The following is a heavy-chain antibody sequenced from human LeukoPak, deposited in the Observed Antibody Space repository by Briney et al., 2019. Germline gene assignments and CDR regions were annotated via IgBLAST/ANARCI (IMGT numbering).Heavy chain of an antibody. CDR1: GFTFSDYY. J-gene: IGHJ4*02. D-gene: IGHD3-10*01. V-gene: IGHV3-69-1*01. Sequence: PGGSLRLSCAASGFTFSDYYMSWIRQAPGKGLEWVSYISSGGIIYYADSVKGRFTISRDNAKNSLYLQMNSLRDEDTAVYYCARGMYYYGSGGFDYWGQGTLVTVSS. CDR2: ISSGGII. CDR3: ARGMYYYGSGGFDY.